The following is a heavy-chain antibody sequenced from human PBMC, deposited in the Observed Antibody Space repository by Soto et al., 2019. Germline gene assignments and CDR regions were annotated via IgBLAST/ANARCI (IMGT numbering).Heavy chain of an antibody. D-gene: IGHD3-3*01. Sequence: SVKVSCKASGGTFSSYAISWVRQAPGQGLGWMGGIIPIFGTANYAQKFQGRVTITADESTNTAYMELSSLRSEDTAVYYCAGGVTIFGVARAFDIWGQGTMVTVSS. CDR1: GGTFSSYA. J-gene: IGHJ3*02. CDR2: IIPIFGTA. CDR3: AGGVTIFGVARAFDI. V-gene: IGHV1-69*13.